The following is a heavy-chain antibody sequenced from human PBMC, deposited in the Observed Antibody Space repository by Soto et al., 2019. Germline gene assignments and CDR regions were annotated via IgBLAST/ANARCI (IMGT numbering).Heavy chain of an antibody. J-gene: IGHJ4*02. V-gene: IGHV1-3*05. CDR1: GYTFTSYA. CDR2: IHAGNGNT. Sequence: QVQLVQSGAEEKKPGASVKVSCKASGYTFTSYAMHWVRQSPGQRLEGRGWIHAGNGNTKYSQKFQGRVTITRDTSASTAYMELSSLRSEDTAVYYCARSIVVVTALDYWGQGTLVTVSS. CDR3: ARSIVVVTALDY. D-gene: IGHD2-21*02.